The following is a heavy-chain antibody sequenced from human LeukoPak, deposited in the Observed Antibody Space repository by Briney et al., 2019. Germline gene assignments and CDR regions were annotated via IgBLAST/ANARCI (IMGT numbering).Heavy chain of an antibody. CDR1: GFTFSSYS. CDR2: ICGGGGII. D-gene: IGHD3-16*01. J-gene: IGHJ4*02. Sequence: PGGSLRLSCAASGFTFSSYSMNWVRHAPGKGLEWVSYICGGGGIINYADSVKGRFIISRDNAKNSLSLEMNSLRDDDTAVYYCVRDHNWAFDYWGQGTLVTASS. V-gene: IGHV3-48*02. CDR3: VRDHNWAFDY.